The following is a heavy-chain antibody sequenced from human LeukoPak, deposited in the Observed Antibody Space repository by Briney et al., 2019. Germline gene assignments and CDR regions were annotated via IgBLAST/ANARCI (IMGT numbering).Heavy chain of an antibody. J-gene: IGHJ4*02. Sequence: GASVKVSCKTSGYTFTDYYIHWVRRAPGQGLEWMGWINPNSGGTNYAQKFQGRVTMTGDTSISTAYMELSRLRSDDTAVYYCAGGIGRYSSSFFDYSGQGTLVTVSS. CDR3: AGGIGRYSSSFFDY. CDR1: GYTFTDYY. CDR2: INPNSGGT. V-gene: IGHV1-2*02. D-gene: IGHD1-26*01.